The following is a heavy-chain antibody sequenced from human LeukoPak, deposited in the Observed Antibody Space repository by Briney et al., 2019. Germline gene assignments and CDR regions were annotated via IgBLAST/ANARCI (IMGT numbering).Heavy chain of an antibody. CDR2: IKQDGSDK. J-gene: IGHJ4*02. Sequence: PGGSLRLSCAASGFTFSSYWMSWVCQGPGEGLGWVANIKQDGSDKNYVESVKDRLTISTDNAKNSLYMQMNSLRAEGTAVYYCARASQYYDFWSGIYYFDYWGQGTLVTVSS. CDR3: ARASQYYDFWSGIYYFDY. D-gene: IGHD3-3*01. CDR1: GFTFSSYW. V-gene: IGHV3-7*01.